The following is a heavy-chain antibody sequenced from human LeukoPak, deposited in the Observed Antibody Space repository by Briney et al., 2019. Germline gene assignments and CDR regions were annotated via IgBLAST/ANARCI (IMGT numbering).Heavy chain of an antibody. Sequence: ASVKVSCRASGYTFTNYNIAWVRQAPGQGLEWVGWISAYNSNTKYARKLQGRVTMTTDTSTSTAYMELRSLRFDDTAIYYCARDGYFDSWGQGTLVTVSS. CDR2: ISAYNSNT. CDR1: GYTFTNYN. CDR3: ARDGYFDS. J-gene: IGHJ4*02. V-gene: IGHV1-18*01.